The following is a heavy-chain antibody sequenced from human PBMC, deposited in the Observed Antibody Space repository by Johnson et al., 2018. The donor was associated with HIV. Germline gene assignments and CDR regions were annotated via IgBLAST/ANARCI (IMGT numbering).Heavy chain of an antibody. CDR2: IYSGGST. CDR3: AKDPEEMATRGDAFEI. Sequence: VLLVESRGGLVKPGGSLRLSCAASGFTFDDYGMSWVRQAPGKGLEWVSVIYSGGSTYYADSVKGRFTISRDNSKNTLYLQMNSLSTEDTAVHYCAKDPEEMATRGDAFEIWGQGTMVTVSS. J-gene: IGHJ3*02. V-gene: IGHV3-66*02. CDR1: GFTFDDYG. D-gene: IGHD5-24*01.